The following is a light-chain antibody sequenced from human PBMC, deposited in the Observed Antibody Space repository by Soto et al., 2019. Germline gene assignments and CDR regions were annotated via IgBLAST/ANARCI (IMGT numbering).Light chain of an antibody. V-gene: IGKV1-33*01. CDR1: QDIGNS. CDR2: DAY. Sequence: DIQMTQSPSSLSASVGDRFTITCRASQDIGNSLNWYQHKPGKAPKLVIYDAYNLETGVPSTFSGSGYGTDFTFIISSLRPEDIATYYCQKSDHLPLFGPGTKVDI. J-gene: IGKJ3*01. CDR3: QKSDHLPL.